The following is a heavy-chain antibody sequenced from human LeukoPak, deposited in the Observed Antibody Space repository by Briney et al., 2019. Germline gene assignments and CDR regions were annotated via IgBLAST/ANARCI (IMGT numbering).Heavy chain of an antibody. D-gene: IGHD5-18*01. Sequence: ASVKVSCKASRGTFSSYAISWVRQAPGQGLEWMGGIIPIFGTANYAQKFQGRVTITADESTSTVYMELSSLRSEDTAVYYCARDRGYSYAKKSSEYYYMDVWGKGTTVTISS. CDR1: RGTFSSYA. J-gene: IGHJ6*03. CDR2: IIPIFGTA. V-gene: IGHV1-69*13. CDR3: ARDRGYSYAKKSSEYYYMDV.